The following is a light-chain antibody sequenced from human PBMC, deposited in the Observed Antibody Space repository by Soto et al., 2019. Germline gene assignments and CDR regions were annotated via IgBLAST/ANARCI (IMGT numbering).Light chain of an antibody. CDR2: DVS. Sequence: QSVLTHPASESGAPGQSITISCTGTSSDVGGYNYVSWYQQHPGKAPKLMIYDVSNRPSGVSNRFSGSKSGNTASLTIFGLQAEDEADYYCSSYTRSSTQVFGTGTKVTVL. J-gene: IGLJ1*01. CDR3: SSYTRSSTQV. V-gene: IGLV2-14*01. CDR1: SSDVGGYNY.